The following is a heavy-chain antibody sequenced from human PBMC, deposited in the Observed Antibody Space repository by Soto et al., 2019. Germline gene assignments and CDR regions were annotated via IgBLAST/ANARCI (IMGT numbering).Heavy chain of an antibody. J-gene: IGHJ4*02. D-gene: IGHD3-10*01. CDR2: ISAYNGNT. CDR3: ARVRSHGSGTYFLDY. CDR1: GYTFTSYG. Sequence: GASVKVSCKASGYTFTSYGISWVRQAPGQGLEWMGWISAYNGNTNYAQKLQGRVTMTTDTSTSTAYMELRSLRSDDTAVYYCARVRSHGSGTYFLDYSGQGSLVIVSS. V-gene: IGHV1-18*04.